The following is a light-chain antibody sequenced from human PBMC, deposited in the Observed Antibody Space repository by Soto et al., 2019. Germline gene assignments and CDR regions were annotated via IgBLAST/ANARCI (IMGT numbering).Light chain of an antibody. CDR3: SSYTSSSTLLV. CDR2: DVS. CDR1: SSDVGGYNY. Sequence: QSALTQPASVSGSPGQSIAISCTGTSSDVGGYNYVSWYQQHPGKAPKLMIHDVSNRPSGVSNRFSGSKSGNTASLTISGLQAEDEADYYCSSYTSSSTLLVFGTGTKVTVL. V-gene: IGLV2-14*01. J-gene: IGLJ1*01.